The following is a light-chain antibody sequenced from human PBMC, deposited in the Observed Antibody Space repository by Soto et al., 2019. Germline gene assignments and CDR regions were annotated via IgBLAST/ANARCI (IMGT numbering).Light chain of an antibody. CDR2: AAS. CDR1: QSISSY. CDR3: QQTYSSPIT. V-gene: IGKV1-39*01. Sequence: DTQINQSPSSLSASVGDIIAITCRASQSISSYLNWYQQKPGKAPKLLISAASILQSGVPSRFSGSGSGTDFTLTISNLQPEDFAGYYCQQTYSSPITFGQGTRLEIK. J-gene: IGKJ5*01.